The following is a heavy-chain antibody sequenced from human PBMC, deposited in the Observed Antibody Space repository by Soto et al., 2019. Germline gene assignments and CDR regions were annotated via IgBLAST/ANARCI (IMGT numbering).Heavy chain of an antibody. CDR3: ANYNYYDASGPS. D-gene: IGHD3-22*01. V-gene: IGHV3-23*01. J-gene: IGHJ5*02. Sequence: PGGSLRLSCAASGFTFSSYAMSWVRQAPGKGLEWVPAISGSGGNTYYADSVKGRFTISRDNSKNTLYLQMNSLRAEDTAVYYCANYNYYDASGPSWGQGTLVTVSS. CDR1: GFTFSSYA. CDR2: ISGSGGNT.